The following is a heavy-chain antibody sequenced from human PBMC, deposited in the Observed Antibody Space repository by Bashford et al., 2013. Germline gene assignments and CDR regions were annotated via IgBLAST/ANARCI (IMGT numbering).Heavy chain of an antibody. Sequence: GESLKISCKGSGYSFTSYWISWVRQMPGKGLEWMGRIDPSDSYTNYSPSFQGHVTISADKSISTAYLQWSSLKASDTAMYYCARLPVASIYYFDYWGRGNPSVTVSS. V-gene: IGHV5-10-1*01. CDR1: GYSFTSYW. D-gene: IGHD6-19*01. J-gene: IGHJ4*02. CDR2: IDPSDSYT. CDR3: ARLPVASIYYFDY.